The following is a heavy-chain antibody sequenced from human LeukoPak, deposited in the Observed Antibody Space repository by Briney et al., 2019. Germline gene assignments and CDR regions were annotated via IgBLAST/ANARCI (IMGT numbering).Heavy chain of an antibody. CDR2: IYYSGST. V-gene: IGHV4-59*01. D-gene: IGHD1-26*01. Sequence: TPSETLSLTCTVSGGSISSYYWSWIRQPPGKGLEWIGYIYYSGSTNYNPSLKSRVTISVDTSKNQFSLKLSSVTAADTAVYYWARTPGAYFDYWGQGTLVTVSS. CDR3: ARTPGAYFDY. J-gene: IGHJ4*02. CDR1: GGSISSYY.